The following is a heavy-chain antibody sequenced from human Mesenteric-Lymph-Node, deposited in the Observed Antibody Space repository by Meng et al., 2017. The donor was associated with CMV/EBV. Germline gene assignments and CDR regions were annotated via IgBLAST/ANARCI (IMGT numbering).Heavy chain of an antibody. J-gene: IGHJ6*02. CDR1: ADSFTNYW. CDR2: IYPSDSDT. CDR3: ARSAAGGKVGGMDV. Sequence: GESLKISCKGSADSFTNYWIAWVRQMPGKGLEWMAIIYPSDSDTTYSPSFQGQVTISVDKSISTAYLQWSSLKVSDSAMYYCARSAAGGKVGGMDVWGQGTTVTVSS. D-gene: IGHD6-13*01. V-gene: IGHV5-51*01.